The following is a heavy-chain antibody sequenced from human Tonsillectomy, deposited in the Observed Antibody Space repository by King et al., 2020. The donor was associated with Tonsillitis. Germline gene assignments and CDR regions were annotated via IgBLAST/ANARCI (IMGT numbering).Heavy chain of an antibody. D-gene: IGHD6-13*01. CDR2: IKQDGSEK. CDR1: GFTFSIYW. V-gene: IGHV3-7*03. J-gene: IGHJ6*02. CDR3: ARYSSSPTYDYYSYGMDV. Sequence: QLVQSGGGLVQPGGSLRLSCAASGFTFSIYWMSWVRQAPGKGLEWGANIKQDGSEKYYVDSVKGRFTISRDNAKNSLYLQMNSLRAEDTAVYYCARYSSSPTYDYYSYGMDVWGQGTTVTVSS.